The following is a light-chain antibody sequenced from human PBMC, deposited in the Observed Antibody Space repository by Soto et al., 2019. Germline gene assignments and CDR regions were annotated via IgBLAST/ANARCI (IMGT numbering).Light chain of an antibody. CDR2: ANN. CDR1: SSNIGAGYD. CDR3: QSYDSSRSPLYV. V-gene: IGLV1-40*01. J-gene: IGLJ1*01. Sequence: QSVLTQPPSASGAPGQRVSISCTGSSSNIGAGYDVHWYQHLPGTAPKLLIYANNNRPSGVPDRFSGSKSGTSASLAITGLQAEDEADYYCQSYDSSRSPLYVFGTGTRSPS.